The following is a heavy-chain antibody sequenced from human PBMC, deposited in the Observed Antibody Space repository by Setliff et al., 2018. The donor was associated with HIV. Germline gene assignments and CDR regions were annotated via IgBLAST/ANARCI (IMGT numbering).Heavy chain of an antibody. V-gene: IGHV4-34*01. CDR3: ARGRRLFGSGLAYY. Sequence: SETLSLTCAVYGGSLSGYYWSWIRQPPGKGLEWIGEINQNANTNYNPSLKGRVTLSLDSSKNHLTLKLTSVSAADTGLYYCARGRRLFGSGLAYYWGQGSLVTVSS. D-gene: IGHD3-10*01. J-gene: IGHJ4*02. CDR1: GGSLSGYY. CDR2: INQNANT.